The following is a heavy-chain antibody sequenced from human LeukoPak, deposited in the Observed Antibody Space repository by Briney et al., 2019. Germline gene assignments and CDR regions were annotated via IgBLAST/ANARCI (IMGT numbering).Heavy chain of an antibody. D-gene: IGHD5-18*01. Sequence: SGTLSLTSPASGGPISGSNWWSWVRHPPGKGLDGMGEIYHNGSTNYNPSLKSRVTISVDTSKNQFSLKLSSVTAADTAVYYCARDDGEYSYGYDYWGQGTLVTVSS. CDR2: IYHNGST. CDR3: ARDDGEYSYGYDY. CDR1: GGPISGSNW. J-gene: IGHJ4*02. V-gene: IGHV4-4*02.